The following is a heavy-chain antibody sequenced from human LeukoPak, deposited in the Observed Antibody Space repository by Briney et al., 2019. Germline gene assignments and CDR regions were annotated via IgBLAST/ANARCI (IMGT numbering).Heavy chain of an antibody. CDR1: GFTFSSYS. J-gene: IGHJ4*02. CDR3: ARTKGFWSGYPTYYFDY. D-gene: IGHD3-3*01. V-gene: IGHV3-48*01. CDR2: ISSSSSTI. Sequence: GGSLRLSCAASGFTFSSYSMNWVRQAPGKGLEWVSYISSSSSTIYYADSVKGRFTISRDNAKNSLYLQMNSLRAEDTAVYYCARTKGFWSGYPTYYFDYWGQGTLVTVSS.